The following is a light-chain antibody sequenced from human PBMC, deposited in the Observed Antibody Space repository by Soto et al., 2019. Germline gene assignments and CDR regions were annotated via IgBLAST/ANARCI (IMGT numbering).Light chain of an antibody. V-gene: IGKV3-11*01. CDR3: QQRSNWPPYT. J-gene: IGKJ2*01. CDR1: QSVSSY. Sequence: EIVLTQSPATLSLSPGERATLSCRASQSVSSYLAWYQQKPGQAPRLLIYDASNRATGIPARFSGSGSGTDFTLTISSLDPEDFAFYYCQQRSNWPPYTFGQGTKLEIK. CDR2: DAS.